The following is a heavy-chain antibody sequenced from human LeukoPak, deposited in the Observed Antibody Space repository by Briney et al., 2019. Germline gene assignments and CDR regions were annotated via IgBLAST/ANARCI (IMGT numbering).Heavy chain of an antibody. CDR2: ISGRSDGP. Sequence: GGSLRLSCAASRFSFSSYSMHWVRQAPGKGLEWVSSISGRSDGPYYADSVKGRFTTSRDNSKSTMYLQINNVRAEDAAVYYCAKDPLNYGGHYFDNWGQGTRVTVSS. CDR1: RFSFSSYS. V-gene: IGHV3-23*01. D-gene: IGHD4-23*01. J-gene: IGHJ4*02. CDR3: AKDPLNYGGHYFDN.